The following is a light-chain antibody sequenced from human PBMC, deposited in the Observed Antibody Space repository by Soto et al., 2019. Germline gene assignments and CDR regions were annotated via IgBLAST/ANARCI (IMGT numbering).Light chain of an antibody. Sequence: DIQMTQSPSTLSASVGDRVTITCRASQSISFWLAWYQQKPGKAPNLLIYDASSLESGVPSRFSGSGSGTEFTLTISSLQPDDFATYYCQQYNDSPYTFGQGTKLEIK. CDR1: QSISFW. CDR2: DAS. V-gene: IGKV1-5*01. J-gene: IGKJ2*01. CDR3: QQYNDSPYT.